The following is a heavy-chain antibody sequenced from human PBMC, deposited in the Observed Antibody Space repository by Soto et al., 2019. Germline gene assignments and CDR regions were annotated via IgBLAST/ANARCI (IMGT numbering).Heavy chain of an antibody. CDR1: GYTFTDHY. CDR3: ARPKYGETYFDS. D-gene: IGHD2-21*01. Sequence: ASVKVSCKASGYTFTDHYIHWLRQAPGQSLEWMGWINPYSGGTHFARKFQDRVTMARDTSVSTAYMELSSLKSYDTAVYYCARPKYGETYFDSWGQGTVVTVSS. V-gene: IGHV1-2*02. J-gene: IGHJ4*02. CDR2: INPYSGGT.